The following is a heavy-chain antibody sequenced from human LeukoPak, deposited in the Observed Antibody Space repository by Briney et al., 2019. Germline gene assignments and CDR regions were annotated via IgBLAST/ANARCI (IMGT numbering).Heavy chain of an antibody. D-gene: IGHD2-15*01. V-gene: IGHV4-61*01. CDR1: GGSVSSGSYY. J-gene: IGHJ4*02. CDR3: AREVFGGSVDFDY. Sequence: PSETLSLTCTVSGGSVSSGSYYWSWLRQPPGKGLEWIGFIYYSGSTTYNPSLKSLATISIDTSKNLFSLKLSSVTAADTAVYYCAREVFGGSVDFDYWGQGTLVTVSS. CDR2: IYYSGST.